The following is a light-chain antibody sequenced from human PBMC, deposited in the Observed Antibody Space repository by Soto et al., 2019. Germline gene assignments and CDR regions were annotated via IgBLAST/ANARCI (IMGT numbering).Light chain of an antibody. Sequence: QTVVTQEPSLSVSPGGTVTLTCGLSSGSVSINHYPCWYHQTPGQAPRTLIYNTKTRSSGVPERFSGSILGNKAALTITGAQADDECDYYYVLYMDSGSPVVFGGGTKLTVL. V-gene: IGLV8-61*01. CDR1: SGSVSINHY. CDR2: NTK. CDR3: VLYMDSGSPVV. J-gene: IGLJ2*01.